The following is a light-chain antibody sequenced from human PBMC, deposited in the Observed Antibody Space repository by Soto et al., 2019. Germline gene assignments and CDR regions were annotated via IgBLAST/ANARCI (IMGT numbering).Light chain of an antibody. CDR3: QEYNSYWT. V-gene: IGKV1-5*03. CDR2: KAS. J-gene: IGKJ1*01. CDR1: QSISSY. Sequence: IQMTQSPSSLSASVGDRVTITCRASQSISSYLNWYQQKPGKAPKLLIFKASSLESGVPSRFSGSGSGTDFTLTISSLQPDDFATYYCQEYNSYWTFGQGTKV.